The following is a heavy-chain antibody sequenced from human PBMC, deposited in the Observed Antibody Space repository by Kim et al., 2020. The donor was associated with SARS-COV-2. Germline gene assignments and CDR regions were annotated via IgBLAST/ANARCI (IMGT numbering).Heavy chain of an antibody. J-gene: IGHJ6*02. CDR1: GGTFSSYA. CDR2: IIPIFGTA. D-gene: IGHD6-19*01. Sequence: SVKVSCKASGGTFSSYAISWVRQAPGQGLEWMGGIIPIFGTANYAQKFQGRVTITADESTSTAYMELSSLRSEDTAVYYCAIAVSSGWYAGLYYGMDVWGQGTTVTVSS. V-gene: IGHV1-69*13. CDR3: AIAVSSGWYAGLYYGMDV.